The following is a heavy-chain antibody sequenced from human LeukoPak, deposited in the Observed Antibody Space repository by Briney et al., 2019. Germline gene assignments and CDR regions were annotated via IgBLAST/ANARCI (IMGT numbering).Heavy chain of an antibody. Sequence: GGSLRLSCAASGFTFSSYSMTWVRQAPGKGLEWVSSISSSSSYIYYADSVKGRFTISRDNAKNSLYLQMNSLRAEDTAVYYCARDSIVVPAAILSDAFDIWGQGTMVTVSS. CDR2: ISSSSSYI. V-gene: IGHV3-21*01. D-gene: IGHD2-2*02. J-gene: IGHJ3*02. CDR3: ARDSIVVPAAILSDAFDI. CDR1: GFTFSSYS.